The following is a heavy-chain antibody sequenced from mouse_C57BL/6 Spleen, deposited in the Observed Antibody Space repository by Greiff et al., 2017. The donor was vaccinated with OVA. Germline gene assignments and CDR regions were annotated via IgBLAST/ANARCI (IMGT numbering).Heavy chain of an antibody. Sequence: QVQLQQPGAELVKPGASVKLSCKASGYTFTSYWMHWVKQRPGQGLEWIGMIRPNSGSTNYNEKFKSKATLTVDKSSSTAYMQLRSLTSEDSAVYYCANYDYDDPFAYWGQGTLVTVSA. CDR2: IRPNSGST. CDR3: ANYDYDDPFAY. CDR1: GYTFTSYW. J-gene: IGHJ3*01. V-gene: IGHV1-64*01. D-gene: IGHD2-4*01.